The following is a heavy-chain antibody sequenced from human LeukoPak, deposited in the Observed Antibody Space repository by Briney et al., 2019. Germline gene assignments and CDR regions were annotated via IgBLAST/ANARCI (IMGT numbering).Heavy chain of an antibody. CDR2: ISGSGGYT. Sequence: GGSLRLSCAASGFTFGNYAMSWVRQAPGKGLEWVSGISGSGGYTYYADSAKGRFTISRDNSKNTLYLQMNSLRAEDTAVYYCAKSIAARPWYYFDYWGQGTLVTVSS. J-gene: IGHJ4*02. CDR3: AKSIAARPWYYFDY. CDR1: GFTFGNYA. V-gene: IGHV3-23*01. D-gene: IGHD6-6*01.